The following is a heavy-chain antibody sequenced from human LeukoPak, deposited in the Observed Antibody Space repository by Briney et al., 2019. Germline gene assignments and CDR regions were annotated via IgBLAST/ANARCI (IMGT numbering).Heavy chain of an antibody. V-gene: IGHV3-48*01. CDR2: ISSSTGRTI. Sequence: PGGSLRLSCAASGFTFNSYSMNWVRQAPGKGLEWVSYISSSTGRTIYYADSVKGRFTISRDNARNSMYLQMNSLRVEDTAVYYCASTYYDFWSGYSYYYYGMDVWGQGTTVTVSS. J-gene: IGHJ6*02. CDR1: GFTFNSYS. D-gene: IGHD3-3*01. CDR3: ASTYYDFWSGYSYYYYGMDV.